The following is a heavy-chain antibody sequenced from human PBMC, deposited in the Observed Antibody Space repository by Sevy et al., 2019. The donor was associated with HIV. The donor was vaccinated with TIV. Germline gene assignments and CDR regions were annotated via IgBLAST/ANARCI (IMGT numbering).Heavy chain of an antibody. J-gene: IGHJ4*02. D-gene: IGHD4-17*01. CDR2: IYYRGST. V-gene: IGHV4-59*08. Sequence: SETLSLTCTVSGGSISSYYWSWIRQPPGKGLEWIGYIYYRGSTNYNPSLKSRVTISVDTSKNQFSLKLRSVTAADTAVYYCAGHGGYGDSHFDYWGQGPLVTVSS. CDR3: AGHGGYGDSHFDY. CDR1: GGSISSYY.